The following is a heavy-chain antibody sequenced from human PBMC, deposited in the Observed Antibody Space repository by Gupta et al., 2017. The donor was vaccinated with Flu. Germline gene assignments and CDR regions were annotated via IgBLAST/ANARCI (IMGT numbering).Heavy chain of an antibody. D-gene: IGHD2-8*02. V-gene: IGHV3-21*02. CDR2: ISSSSRFI. CDR3: AREGYCTGGSCYYHGMDV. J-gene: IGHJ6*02. CDR1: GFTLSTHT. Sequence: EAQLTESGGGLVKPGGSLRLSCAASGFTLSTHTMDWVRQAPGKGLQWVASISSSSRFIKYAESVKGRFTVSRDNAKNLLFLQMDSLRAEDTAVYYCAREGYCTGGSCYYHGMDVWGQGTTVTVSS.